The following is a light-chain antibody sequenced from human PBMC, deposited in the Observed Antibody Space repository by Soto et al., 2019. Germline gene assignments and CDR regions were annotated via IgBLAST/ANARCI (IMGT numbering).Light chain of an antibody. J-gene: IGKJ5*01. CDR2: GAS. CDR3: QLYSRSPRQIT. CDR1: EGLTNSY. Sequence: EIVLTQSPGTLSLSPGEVATLSFRASEGLTNSYLAWYQQKPGQAPSLLIYGASSRATGIPDRFSGSGSGTEFTLTVDRLEPEDFAVYYCQLYSRSPRQITFGQGTRLEI. V-gene: IGKV3-20*01.